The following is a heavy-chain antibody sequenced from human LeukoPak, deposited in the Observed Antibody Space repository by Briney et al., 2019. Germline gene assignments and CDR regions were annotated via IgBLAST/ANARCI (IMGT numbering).Heavy chain of an antibody. J-gene: IGHJ5*02. CDR1: GGSIRSSSYY. V-gene: IGHV4-39*07. Sequence: SETLSLTCTVSGGSIRSSSYYWGWIRQPPGKGLEWIGSIYYSGNTFYNPSLKTQVTISVDTSKNQFSLKLSSVTAADTAVYYCARLTGYSSESWFDPWGQGTLVTVSS. CDR2: IYYSGNT. D-gene: IGHD3-9*01. CDR3: ARLTGYSSESWFDP.